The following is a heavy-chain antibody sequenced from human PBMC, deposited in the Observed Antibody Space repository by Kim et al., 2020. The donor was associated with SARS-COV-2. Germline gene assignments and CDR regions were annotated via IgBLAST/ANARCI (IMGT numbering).Heavy chain of an antibody. D-gene: IGHD1-1*01. CDR3: AKELEEAQAFDI. Sequence: SETLSLTCTVSGGSISSSSYYWGWIRQPPGKGLEWIGSIYYSGSTYYNPSLKSRVTISVDTSKNQFSLKLSSVTAADTAVYYCAKELEEAQAFDIWGQGTMVTVSS. J-gene: IGHJ3*02. V-gene: IGHV4-39*07. CDR2: IYYSGST. CDR1: GGSISSSSYY.